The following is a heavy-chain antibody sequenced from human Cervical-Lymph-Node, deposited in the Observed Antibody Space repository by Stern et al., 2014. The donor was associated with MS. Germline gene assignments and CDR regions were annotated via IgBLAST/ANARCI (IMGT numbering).Heavy chain of an antibody. CDR1: GFTFINYG. CDR2: ISSSSSYI. D-gene: IGHD1-14*01. Sequence: VQLVQSGGGLVQPGGSLRLSCSASGFTFINYGIHWVRQAPGRGLEWISYISSSSSYIYSADSVKGRFTISRDNAENSLDLQMNSLRAEDTAVYYCARDMGITGYYFDYWGQGTLVTVSS. CDR3: ARDMGITGYYFDY. V-gene: IGHV3-48*01. J-gene: IGHJ4*02.